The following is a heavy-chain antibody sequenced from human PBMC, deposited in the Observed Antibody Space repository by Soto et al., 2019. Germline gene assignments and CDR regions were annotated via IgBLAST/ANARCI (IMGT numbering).Heavy chain of an antibody. D-gene: IGHD2-8*01. CDR2: ISWNSGSI. CDR3: AKDTHPDVGVCFDY. J-gene: IGHJ4*02. V-gene: IGHV3-9*01. CDR1: GFTFDDYA. Sequence: GGSLRLSCAASGFTFDDYAMHWVRQAPGKGLEWVSGISWNSGSIGYADSVKGRFTISRDNAKNSLYLQMNSLRAEDTALYYCAKDTHPDVGVCFDYWGQGTLVTVSS.